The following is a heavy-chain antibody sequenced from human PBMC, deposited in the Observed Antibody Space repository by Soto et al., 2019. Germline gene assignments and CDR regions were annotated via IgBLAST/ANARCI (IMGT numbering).Heavy chain of an antibody. V-gene: IGHV3-23*01. CDR1: GFTFSSYA. CDR3: AKGVGSLFIAVAVSYFDY. J-gene: IGHJ4*02. Sequence: GGSLRLSCAASGFTFSSYAMSWVRQAPGKGLEWVSAISGSGGSTYYADSVKGRFTISRDNSKNTLYLQMNSLRAEDTAVYYCAKGVGSLFIAVAVSYFDYWGQGTLVTVSS. D-gene: IGHD6-19*01. CDR2: ISGSGGST.